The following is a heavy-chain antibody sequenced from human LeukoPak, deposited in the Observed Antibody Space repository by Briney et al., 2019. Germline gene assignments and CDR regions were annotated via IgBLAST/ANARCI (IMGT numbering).Heavy chain of an antibody. CDR1: GGSISSSSYY. D-gene: IGHD5-12*01. CDR3: ARVNGGGYDGLWIDY. Sequence: PSETLSLTCTVSGGSISSSSYYWGWIRQPPGKGLEWTGSIYYSGSTYYNPSLKSRVTISVDTPKNQFSLKLSSVTAADTAVYYCARVNGGGYDGLWIDYWGQGTLVTVSS. CDR2: IYYSGST. V-gene: IGHV4-39*07. J-gene: IGHJ4*02.